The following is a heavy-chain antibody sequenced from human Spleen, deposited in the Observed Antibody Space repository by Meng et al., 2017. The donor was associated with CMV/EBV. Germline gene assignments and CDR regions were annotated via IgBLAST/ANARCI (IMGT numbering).Heavy chain of an antibody. CDR3: ARDPSIYYYDTSGYYLY. Sequence: EVQLVESGXXLVKPGGSLRLSCAXSGFTFSSYSMNWVRQAPGKGLEWVSFISSSSSYIYYADSLKGRFTISRDNAKNSLYLQMNSLRAEDTAVYYCARDPSIYYYDTSGYYLYWGQGTLVTVSS. CDR1: GFTFSSYS. CDR2: ISSSSSYI. V-gene: IGHV3-21*01. J-gene: IGHJ4*02. D-gene: IGHD3-22*01.